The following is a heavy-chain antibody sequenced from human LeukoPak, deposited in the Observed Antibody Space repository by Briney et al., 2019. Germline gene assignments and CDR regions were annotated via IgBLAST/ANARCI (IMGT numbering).Heavy chain of an antibody. V-gene: IGHV4-59*08. CDR1: GGSISSYY. Sequence: SETLSLTCTVSGGSISSYYWSWIRQPPGKGLEWIGYIYYSGSTNYNPSLKSRVTISVDTSKNQFSLKLSSVTAADTAVYYCARASSGLDYWGQGTLVTVSS. CDR2: IYYSGST. D-gene: IGHD6-19*01. J-gene: IGHJ4*02. CDR3: ARASSGLDY.